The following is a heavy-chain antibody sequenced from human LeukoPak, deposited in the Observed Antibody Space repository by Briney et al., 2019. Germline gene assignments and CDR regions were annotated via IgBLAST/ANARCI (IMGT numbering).Heavy chain of an antibody. Sequence: PSETLSLTCTVSGGSLSSYYWSWMRQPPGKGLEWIGYIYDSGSTNYNPSLQSRVTISVDTSKNQFSLKLSSVTAADTAVYYCARVRDGSGSYRRPIDSWGQGTLVTVSS. CDR3: ARVRDGSGSYRRPIDS. J-gene: IGHJ4*02. D-gene: IGHD3-10*01. CDR2: IYDSGST. CDR1: GGSLSSYY. V-gene: IGHV4-59*08.